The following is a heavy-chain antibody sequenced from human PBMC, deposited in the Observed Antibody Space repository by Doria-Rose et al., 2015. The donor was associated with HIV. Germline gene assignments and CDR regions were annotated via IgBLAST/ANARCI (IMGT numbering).Heavy chain of an antibody. D-gene: IGHD6-13*01. J-gene: IGHJ4*02. V-gene: IGHV2-26*01. CDR3: ARIKSSRWYHKYYFDF. CDR2: IFSDDDR. Sequence: ITLKESGPVLVKPTETLTLTCTVSGVSLSSPGMGVSWICQPPGKALEWLANIFSDDDRSYKTSLKSRLTISRCTSKSQVVLTMTDMDPVDTATYYCARIKSSRWYHKYYFDFWGQGTLVIVSA. CDR1: GVSLSSPGMG.